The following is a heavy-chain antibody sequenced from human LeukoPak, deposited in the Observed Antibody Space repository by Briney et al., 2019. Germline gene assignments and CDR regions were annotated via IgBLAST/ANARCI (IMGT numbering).Heavy chain of an antibody. Sequence: ASVKVSCKASGGTFSSHAISWVRQAPGQGLEWMGGIIPIFGTANYAQKFQGRVTITADESTSTAYMELSSLRSEDTAVYYCAREADSSGQNWFDPWGQGTLVTDSS. CDR2: IIPIFGTA. CDR3: AREADSSGQNWFDP. J-gene: IGHJ5*02. V-gene: IGHV1-69*13. CDR1: GGTFSSHA. D-gene: IGHD3-22*01.